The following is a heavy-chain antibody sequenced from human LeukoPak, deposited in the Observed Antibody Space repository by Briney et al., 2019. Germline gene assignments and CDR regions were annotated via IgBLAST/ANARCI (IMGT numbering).Heavy chain of an antibody. Sequence: ASVKVSCKASGYTFTSYDINWVRQATGQGLEWMGWMNPNSGNTGYAQKFQGRVTITRNTSISTAYMELSSLRSGGTAVYYCARSGSGYMDVWGKGTTVTVSS. D-gene: IGHD3-10*01. J-gene: IGHJ6*03. CDR2: MNPNSGNT. CDR3: ARSGSGYMDV. CDR1: GYTFTSYD. V-gene: IGHV1-8*03.